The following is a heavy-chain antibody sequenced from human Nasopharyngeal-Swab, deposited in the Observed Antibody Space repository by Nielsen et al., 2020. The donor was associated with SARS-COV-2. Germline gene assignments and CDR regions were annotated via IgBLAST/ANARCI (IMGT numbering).Heavy chain of an antibody. Sequence: GSLRLSCTVSGGSTSSYYWSWIRQPPGKGLEWIGYIYYSGSTNYNPSLKSRVTISVDTSKNQFSLKLSSVTAADTAVYYCARISIAAAGPYYYGMDVWGQGTTVTVSS. CDR3: ARISIAAAGPYYYGMDV. D-gene: IGHD6-13*01. V-gene: IGHV4-59*01. CDR1: GGSTSSYY. CDR2: IYYSGST. J-gene: IGHJ6*02.